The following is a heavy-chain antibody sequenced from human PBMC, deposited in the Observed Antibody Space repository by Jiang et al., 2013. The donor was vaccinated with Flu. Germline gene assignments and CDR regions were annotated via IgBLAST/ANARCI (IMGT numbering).Heavy chain of an antibody. CDR3: ARRDLLFYKLERYDAFDI. J-gene: IGHJ3*02. V-gene: IGHV4-39*01. D-gene: IGHD1-1*01. Sequence: PGLVKPSETLSLTCTVSGGSISSSSYYWGWIRQPPGKGLEWIGSIYYSGSTYYNPSLKSRVTISVDTSKNQFSLKLSSVTAADTAVYYCARRDLLFYKLERYDAFDIWGQGTMVTVSS. CDR1: GGSISSSSYY. CDR2: IYYSGST.